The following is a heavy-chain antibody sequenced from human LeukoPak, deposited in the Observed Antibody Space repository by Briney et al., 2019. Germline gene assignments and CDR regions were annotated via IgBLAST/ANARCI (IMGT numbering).Heavy chain of an antibody. CDR2: IYTGGGT. Sequence: GGSLRLSCAVSGFSVRTNFMSWVRQAPGKGLEWVSVIYTGGGTDHADSVKGRFTISRDNSKNTLSFQMNSLRAEDTAVYYCAKNEGAGLVYYYMDVWGKGTTVTVSS. CDR1: GFSVRTNF. CDR3: AKNEGAGLVYYYMDV. J-gene: IGHJ6*03. D-gene: IGHD3-10*01. V-gene: IGHV3-53*01.